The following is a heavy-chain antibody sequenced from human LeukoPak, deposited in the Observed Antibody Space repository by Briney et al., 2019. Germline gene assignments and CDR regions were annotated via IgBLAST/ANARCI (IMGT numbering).Heavy chain of an antibody. CDR1: GGSFSGYY. J-gene: IGHJ6*02. V-gene: IGHV4-34*01. CDR3: ARAYYDFWSGYFGYYYGMDV. CDR2: INHSGST. Sequence: PSETLSLTCAVYGGSFSGYYWSWIRPPPGKGLEWIGEINHSGSTNYNPSLKSRVTISVDTSKNQFSLKLSSVTAADTAVYYCARAYYDFWSGYFGYYYGMDVWGQGTTVTVSS. D-gene: IGHD3-3*01.